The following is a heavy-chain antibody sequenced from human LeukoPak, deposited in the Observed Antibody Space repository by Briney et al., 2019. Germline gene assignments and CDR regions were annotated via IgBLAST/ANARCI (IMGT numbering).Heavy chain of an antibody. V-gene: IGHV3-7*01. CDR2: IKQDRSEK. D-gene: IGHD2-2*01. Sequence: PGGSLRLXCAASGFTFSSYWMSWVRQAPGKELEWVANIKQDRSEKYYVDSVKGRFTISRDNAKNSLYLQMNSLRAEDTAVYYCARRYCSSTSCYDGKDAFDIWGQGTMVTVSS. CDR3: ARRYCSSTSCYDGKDAFDI. J-gene: IGHJ3*02. CDR1: GFTFSSYW.